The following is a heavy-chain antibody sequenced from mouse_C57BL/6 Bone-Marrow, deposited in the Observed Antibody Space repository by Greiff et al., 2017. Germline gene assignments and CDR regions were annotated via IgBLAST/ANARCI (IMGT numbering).Heavy chain of an antibody. Sequence: VQLQQSGAELVRPGASVKLSCKASGYTFTDYYINWVKQRPGQGLEWIARIYPGSGNTYYNEKFKGKATLTAEKSSSTAYMQLSSLTSEDSVVYFCARDGYYGHFDYWGQGTTLTVSS. CDR1: GYTFTDYY. J-gene: IGHJ2*01. CDR2: IYPGSGNT. CDR3: ARDGYYGHFDY. V-gene: IGHV1-76*01. D-gene: IGHD1-1*01.